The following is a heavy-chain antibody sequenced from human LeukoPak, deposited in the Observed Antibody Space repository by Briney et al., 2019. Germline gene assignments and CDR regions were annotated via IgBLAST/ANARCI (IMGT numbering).Heavy chain of an antibody. CDR1: GGSISSGDYY. D-gene: IGHD3-10*01. CDR3: ARQNYSGSAPGDF. V-gene: IGHV4-30-4*01. CDR2: IYYSVST. Sequence: SETLSLTCTVSGGSISSGDYYWSWIRQPPGKGLGWVGYIYYSVSTYYNPSLKSRVTISVDTSKNQFFLNLSSVTAADTAVYYCARQNYSGSAPGDFWGQGALVTVSS. J-gene: IGHJ4*02.